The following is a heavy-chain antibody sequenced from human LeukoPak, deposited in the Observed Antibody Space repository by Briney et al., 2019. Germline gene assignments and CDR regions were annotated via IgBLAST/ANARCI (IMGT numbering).Heavy chain of an antibody. CDR1: GYTFTSYG. J-gene: IGHJ6*03. Sequence: ASMKVSCKASGYTFTSYGINWVRQAPGQGLEWMGWISAYNGNTNYAQKLQGRVTMTTDTSTSTAYMELRSLGSDDTAVYYCARTKADYYYYMDVWGKGTTVTVSS. V-gene: IGHV1-18*01. CDR3: ARTKADYYYYMDV. D-gene: IGHD2-8*01. CDR2: ISAYNGNT.